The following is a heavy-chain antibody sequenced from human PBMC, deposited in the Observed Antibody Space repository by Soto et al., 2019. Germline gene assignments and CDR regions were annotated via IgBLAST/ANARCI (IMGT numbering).Heavy chain of an antibody. D-gene: IGHD3-3*01. J-gene: IGHJ4*02. V-gene: IGHV3-30-3*01. CDR2: ISYDGSNK. CDR3: ARDGRGSLRFLEWYPFYFDY. CDR1: GFTFSSYA. Sequence: QVQLVESGGGVVQPGRSLRLSCAASGFTFSSYAMHWVRQAPGKGLEWVAVISYDGSNKYYADSVKGRFTISRDNSKNTLYRQMSSLRAEDTAVYYCARDGRGSLRFLEWYPFYFDYWGQGTLITVSS.